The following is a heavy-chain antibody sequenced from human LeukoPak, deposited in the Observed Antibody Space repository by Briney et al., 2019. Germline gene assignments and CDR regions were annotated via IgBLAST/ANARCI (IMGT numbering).Heavy chain of an antibody. Sequence: GASVKVSCKASGYTFTGYYMHWVRQAPGQGLEWMGRINPNSGGTNYAQKFQGRVTMTTDTSTSTAYMELRSLRSDDTAVYYCARGFEVAGTRPFDYWGQGTLVTVSS. CDR1: GYTFTGYY. CDR3: ARGFEVAGTRPFDY. D-gene: IGHD6-19*01. CDR2: INPNSGGT. J-gene: IGHJ4*02. V-gene: IGHV1-2*06.